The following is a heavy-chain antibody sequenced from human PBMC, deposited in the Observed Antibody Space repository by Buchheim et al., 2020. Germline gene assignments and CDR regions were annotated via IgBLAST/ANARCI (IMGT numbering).Heavy chain of an antibody. CDR3: ASGLGYCSGGSCYELDY. J-gene: IGHJ4*02. D-gene: IGHD2-15*01. CDR1: RGSISSGGYS. CDR2: IYHSGST. V-gene: IGHV4-30-2*01. Sequence: QLQLQESGSGLVKPSQTLSLTCAVSRGSISSGGYSWSWIRQPPGKGLEWIGYIYHSGSTYYNPSLKSRVTISVDRSKNQFSLKLSSVTAADTAVYYCASGLGYCSGGSCYELDYWGQGTL.